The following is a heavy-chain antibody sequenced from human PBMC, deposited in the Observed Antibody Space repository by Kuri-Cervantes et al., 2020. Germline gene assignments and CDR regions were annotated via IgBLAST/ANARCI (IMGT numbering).Heavy chain of an antibody. CDR1: GGSISSGGYY. V-gene: IGHV4-31*03. CDR3: ASSGSYYYNWFDP. CDR2: IYYSGST. Sequence: LRLSCTVSGGSISSGGYYWSWIRQHPGKGLEWIGYIYYSGSTYYNPSLKSRVTISVDTSKNQFSLKLSSVTAADTAVYYCASSGSYYYNWFDPWGQGTLVTVSS. D-gene: IGHD1-26*01. J-gene: IGHJ5*02.